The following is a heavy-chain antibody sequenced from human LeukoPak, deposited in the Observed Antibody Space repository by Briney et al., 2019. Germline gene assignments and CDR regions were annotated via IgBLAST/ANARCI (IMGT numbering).Heavy chain of an antibody. V-gene: IGHV3-43*01. CDR2: ISWDESTT. CDR3: ARGPNRWWVVSRNWGMDV. Sequence: GGSLRLSCAASGLSFGDNSMHWVRQAPGKDLEWVSLISWDESTTYYADSVKGRFTVSRDNGKNSLYLKMNSLRTEDTALYYCARGPNRWWVVSRNWGMDVWGQGTTVTVSS. CDR1: GLSFGDNS. D-gene: IGHD2-15*01. J-gene: IGHJ6*02.